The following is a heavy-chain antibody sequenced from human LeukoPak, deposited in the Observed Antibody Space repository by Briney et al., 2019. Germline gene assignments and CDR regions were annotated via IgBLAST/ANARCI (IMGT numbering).Heavy chain of an antibody. Sequence: ASVKVSCKASGYTFTNYAMNWVRQATGQGLEWMGWMNPNSGNTGYAQKFQGRVTMTRNTSISTAYMELSSLRSEDTAVYYCARDVARSSSWYFWGQGTLVTVSS. J-gene: IGHJ4*02. CDR2: MNPNSGNT. CDR3: ARDVARSSSWYF. D-gene: IGHD6-13*01. V-gene: IGHV1-8*01. CDR1: GYTFTNYA.